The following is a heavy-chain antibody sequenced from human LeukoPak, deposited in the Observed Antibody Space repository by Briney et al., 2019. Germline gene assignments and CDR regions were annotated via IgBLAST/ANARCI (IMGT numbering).Heavy chain of an antibody. J-gene: IGHJ4*02. D-gene: IGHD3-3*01. Sequence: GGSLRLSCAASGFTFSSYSMNWVRQAPGKGLEWVSSISISSSYIYYADSVKGRFTISRDNAKNSLYLQMNSLRAEDTAVYYCARDRAGYYDFWSGYSQGYYFDYWGQGTLVTVSS. CDR2: ISISSSYI. CDR3: ARDRAGYYDFWSGYSQGYYFDY. CDR1: GFTFSSYS. V-gene: IGHV3-21*01.